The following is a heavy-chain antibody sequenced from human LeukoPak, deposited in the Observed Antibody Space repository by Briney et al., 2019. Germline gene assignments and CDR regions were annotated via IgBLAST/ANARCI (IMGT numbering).Heavy chain of an antibody. CDR1: GGSISSGGYY. CDR2: IYHSGST. J-gene: IGHJ5*02. V-gene: IGHV4-30-2*01. D-gene: IGHD3-22*01. Sequence: PSQTLSLTCTVSGGSISSGGYYWSWIRQPPGKGLEWIGYIYHSGSTYYNPSLKSRVTISVDRSKNQFSLKLSSVTAADTAVYYCAREWDSSGYSPGPVGWFDPWGQGTLVTVSS. CDR3: AREWDSSGYSPGPVGWFDP.